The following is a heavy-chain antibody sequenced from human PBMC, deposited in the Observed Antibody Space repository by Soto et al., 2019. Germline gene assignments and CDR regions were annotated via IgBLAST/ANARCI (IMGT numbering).Heavy chain of an antibody. CDR2: IIPIFGTA. CDR1: GGSFSSFA. CDR3: ARGWETAGTTTPFAY. Sequence: SVNVSCKASGGSFSSFAISWVRQAPGQGLEWMGGIIPIFGTANYAQKFQGRITIIADKSTSTAYMEVRSLRSEDTAVYYCARGWETAGTTTPFAYWGQGTLVTVSS. J-gene: IGHJ4*02. V-gene: IGHV1-69*06. D-gene: IGHD1-26*01.